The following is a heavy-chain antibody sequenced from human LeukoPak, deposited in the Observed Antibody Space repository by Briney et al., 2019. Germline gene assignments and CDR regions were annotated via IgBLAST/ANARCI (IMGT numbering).Heavy chain of an antibody. CDR3: AKCILTGYYKGYMDV. CDR2: IYHSEST. V-gene: IGHV4-4*02. J-gene: IGHJ6*03. D-gene: IGHD3-9*01. Sequence: SETLSLTCAVSGGSINRSNWWSWVRQSPGKGLEWIGEIYHSESTNYNPSLKSRVTISVDKSKNQFSLKLSSVTAADTAVYYCAKCILTGYYKGYMDVWGKGTTVTISS. CDR1: GGSINRSNW.